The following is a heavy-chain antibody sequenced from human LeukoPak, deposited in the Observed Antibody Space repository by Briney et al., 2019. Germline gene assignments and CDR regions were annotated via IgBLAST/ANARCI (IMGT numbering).Heavy chain of an antibody. V-gene: IGHV3-23*01. CDR1: GFTFSSYA. CDR3: AKSLVAQLPYYYDSSGYYTLDY. J-gene: IGHJ4*02. D-gene: IGHD3-22*01. CDR2: ISGSGGST. Sequence: GGSLRLSCAASGFTFSSYAMSWVRQAPGKGLEWVSAISGSGGSTYYADSVKGRFTISRDNSKNTLYLQMNSLRAEDTAVYYCAKSLVAQLPYYYDSSGYYTLDYWGQGTLVTVSS.